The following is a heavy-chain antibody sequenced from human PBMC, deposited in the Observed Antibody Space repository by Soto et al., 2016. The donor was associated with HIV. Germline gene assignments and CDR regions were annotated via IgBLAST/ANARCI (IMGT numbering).Heavy chain of an antibody. V-gene: IGHV3-74*01. D-gene: IGHD6-19*01. Sequence: EVHLVESGGGLVQPGGSLRLSCAASGFTFMNYWIYWVRRGPGKGLVWVSRINTDGSIKNYADSVKGRFTISRDNAGNTVYLQMNSLRDEDTAVYYCARVPRPSSGSFGLLFGYDYQYMDVWGRGTTVTVSS. CDR1: GFTFMNYW. CDR3: ARVPRPSSGSFGLLFGYDYQYMDV. CDR2: INTDGSIK. J-gene: IGHJ6*03.